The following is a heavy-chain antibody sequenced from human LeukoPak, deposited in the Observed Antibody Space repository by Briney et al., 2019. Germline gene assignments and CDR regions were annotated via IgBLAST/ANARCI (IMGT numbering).Heavy chain of an antibody. CDR2: ISASGGST. Sequence: GGSLRLSCAASGFTFSSYAMSWVRQAPGKGLEWVSGISASGGSTYYADSVKGRFTISRDNSKNTLYLQMNSLRAEDTAVYYCAKISTPYDSSGYYFCWGQGTLVAVSS. V-gene: IGHV3-23*01. CDR1: GFTFSSYA. D-gene: IGHD3-22*01. CDR3: AKISTPYDSSGYYFC. J-gene: IGHJ4*02.